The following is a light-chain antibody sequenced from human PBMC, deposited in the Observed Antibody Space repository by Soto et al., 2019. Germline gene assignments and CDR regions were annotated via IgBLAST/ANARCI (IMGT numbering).Light chain of an antibody. CDR1: SSNIGNNY. CDR3: GTWDSSLVDVV. J-gene: IGLJ2*01. V-gene: IGLV1-51*02. CDR2: ENN. Sequence: QSVLTQPPSVSAAPGQKVTISCSGSSSNIGNNYVSWYQQLPGTAPKLLIYENNKRPSGIPDRFSGSKSGTSATLGITGLQTGDEADYYCGTWDSSLVDVVFGGGTQLTVL.